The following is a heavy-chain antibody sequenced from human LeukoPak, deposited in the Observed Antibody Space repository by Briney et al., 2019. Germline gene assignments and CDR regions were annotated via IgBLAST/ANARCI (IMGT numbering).Heavy chain of an antibody. CDR1: GFTFSSYA. Sequence: GRSLRLSCAASGFTFSSYAMHWVRQAPGKGLEWVAVISYDGSNKYYADSVKGRFTISRDNSKNTLYLQMNSLRAKDTAVYYCARGSSYYYGSGGPFDYWGQGTLVTVSS. V-gene: IGHV3-30-3*01. CDR2: ISYDGSNK. CDR3: ARGSSYYYGSGGPFDY. D-gene: IGHD3-10*01. J-gene: IGHJ4*02.